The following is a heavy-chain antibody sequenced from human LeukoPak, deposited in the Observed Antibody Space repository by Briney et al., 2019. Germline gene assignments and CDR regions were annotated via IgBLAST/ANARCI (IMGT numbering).Heavy chain of an antibody. Sequence: SETLSLTCAVYGGSFSGYYWSWIRQPPGKGLEWIGEINHSGSTNYNPSLKSRVTISVDTSKNQFSLKLSSVTAADTAVYYCARDAYGDSFNFDYWGQGTLVTVSS. CDR1: GGSFSGYY. J-gene: IGHJ4*02. V-gene: IGHV4-34*01. CDR3: ARDAYGDSFNFDY. CDR2: INHSGST. D-gene: IGHD4-17*01.